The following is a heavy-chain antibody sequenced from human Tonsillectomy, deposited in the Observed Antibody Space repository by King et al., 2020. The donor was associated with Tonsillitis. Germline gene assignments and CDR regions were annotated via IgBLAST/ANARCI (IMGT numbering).Heavy chain of an antibody. V-gene: IGHV3-30-3*01. D-gene: IGHD4-17*01. CDR1: GFTFSNYA. J-gene: IGHJ6*02. Sequence: VQLVESGGGVVQPGRSLRLSCAASGFTFSNYAMHWVRQAPGKGREGGEETEQEGSKKDDADSVKGRFTISRDNSKNTLYLQMNSLRAEDTAVYYCARRDGALDYYYYGMDVWGQGTTVTVSS. CDR2: TEQEGSKK. CDR3: ARRDGALDYYYYGMDV.